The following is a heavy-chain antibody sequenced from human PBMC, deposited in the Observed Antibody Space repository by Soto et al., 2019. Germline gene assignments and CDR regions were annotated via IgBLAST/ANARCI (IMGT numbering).Heavy chain of an antibody. V-gene: IGHV3-23*01. CDR3: ARGTTGNADFDS. Sequence: EVQLLASGGGLVQPGGSLRLSCAASGFTFGMYAINWVRPAPGKGLEWLSAISGSVHDTYYADSVKGRFTISRDNSKNTLYLQISGLRAEDTAVYYCARGTTGNADFDSWGQGTLVTVSS. J-gene: IGHJ4*02. CDR1: GFTFGMYA. CDR2: ISGSVHDT. D-gene: IGHD1-1*01.